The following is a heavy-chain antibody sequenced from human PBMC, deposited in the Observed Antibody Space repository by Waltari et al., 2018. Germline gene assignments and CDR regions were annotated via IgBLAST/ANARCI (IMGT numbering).Heavy chain of an antibody. Sequence: EVQLVETGGGLIQPGGSLRLSCAASGSPVRNNFMYWLRQAPGKGLEWVALIYSRGDTYHADSVKGRFTISRDNSQNTLYLQMNSLRVEDTAVYFCARKTDSGGSGGFWGQGTRVTVSS. CDR1: GSPVRNNF. CDR2: IYSRGDT. V-gene: IGHV3-53*02. D-gene: IGHD2-15*01. CDR3: ARKTDSGGSGGF. J-gene: IGHJ4*02.